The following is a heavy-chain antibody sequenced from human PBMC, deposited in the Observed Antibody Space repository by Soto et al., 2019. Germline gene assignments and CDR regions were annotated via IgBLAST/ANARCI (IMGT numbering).Heavy chain of an antibody. V-gene: IGHV4-34*01. CDR3: ASQRPTLSTFDY. J-gene: IGHJ4*02. CDR2: IDHSGST. D-gene: IGHD4-17*01. CDR1: GGSFNGYY. Sequence: QVQLRQWGAGLVKPSETLSLTCAVYGGSFNGYYWNWIRQPPGKGLEWIGEIDHSGSTNYNPSLKSGVAIPVETTNNRFSLSLSSVTAALTAVYYCASQRPTLSTFDYWGEGTLVTVS.